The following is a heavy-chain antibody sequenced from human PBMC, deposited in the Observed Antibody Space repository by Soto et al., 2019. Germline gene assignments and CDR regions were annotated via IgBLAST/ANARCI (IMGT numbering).Heavy chain of an antibody. Sequence: KTSETLSLTCSVSGGSINSSSYFWGWVRQPPGKGLEWIGSIYYSGSTYYNPSLRSRVTISVDTSKNQFSLKLGFVTAADTAVFYCARHYSSGSRNWFNPWGQGTLVTVSS. D-gene: IGHD6-19*01. CDR3: ARHYSSGSRNWFNP. V-gene: IGHV4-39*01. CDR2: IYYSGST. J-gene: IGHJ5*02. CDR1: GGSINSSSYF.